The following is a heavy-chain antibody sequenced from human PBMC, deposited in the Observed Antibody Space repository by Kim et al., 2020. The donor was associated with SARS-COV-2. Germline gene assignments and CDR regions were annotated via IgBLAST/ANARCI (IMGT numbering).Heavy chain of an antibody. CDR1: GFTFSNAW. CDR3: TTDTDPWGYYYDSSGYPDY. D-gene: IGHD3-22*01. J-gene: IGHJ4*02. Sequence: GGSLRLSCAASGFTFSNAWMSWVRQAPGKGLEWVGCIKSKTDGGTTDYAAPVKGRFTISRDDSKNTLYLQMNSLKTEDTAVYYCTTDTDPWGYYYDSSGYPDYWGQGTLVTVSS. V-gene: IGHV3-15*01. CDR2: IKSKTDGGTT.